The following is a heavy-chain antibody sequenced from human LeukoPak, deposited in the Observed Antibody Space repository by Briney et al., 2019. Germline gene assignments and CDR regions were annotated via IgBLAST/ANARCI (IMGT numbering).Heavy chain of an antibody. CDR3: ARDAGLSFRWYFDY. D-gene: IGHD2-21*02. CDR1: GFTFSSYS. V-gene: IGHV3-21*01. J-gene: IGHJ4*02. Sequence: GGSLRLSCAASGFTFSSYSMNWVRQAPGKGLEWVSSISSSSSYIYYADSVKGRFTISRDNSKNTLYLQMNSLRTEDTALYYCARDAGLSFRWYFDYWGQGTLVTVPS. CDR2: ISSSSSYI.